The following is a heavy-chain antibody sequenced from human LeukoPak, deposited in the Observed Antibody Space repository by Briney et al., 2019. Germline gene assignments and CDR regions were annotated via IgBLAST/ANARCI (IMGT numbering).Heavy chain of an antibody. D-gene: IGHD7-27*01. Sequence: ASVKVSCKATGYTYTSYGISWVRQAPGQGLEWMGWISSNSDNTNYAQKLQGRVTMTTDTSTSTAYMELRSLRSDDTALYFCARDWGSIKVIADYWGQGTLVTVSS. CDR1: GYTYTSYG. J-gene: IGHJ4*02. CDR3: ARDWGSIKVIADY. CDR2: ISSNSDNT. V-gene: IGHV1-18*01.